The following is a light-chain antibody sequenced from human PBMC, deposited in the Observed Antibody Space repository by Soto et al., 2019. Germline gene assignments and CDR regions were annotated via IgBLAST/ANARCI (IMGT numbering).Light chain of an antibody. V-gene: IGKV1-5*01. Sequence: DMQITQSPSTLSASVGDRVTITCRASQSISSWLAWYQQKPGKAPKLLIYDASSLESGVPSRFSGSGSGTEFTLTISSLQPDDFATYYCQQYNSAPTFGQGTKVDNK. J-gene: IGKJ1*01. CDR3: QQYNSAPT. CDR2: DAS. CDR1: QSISSW.